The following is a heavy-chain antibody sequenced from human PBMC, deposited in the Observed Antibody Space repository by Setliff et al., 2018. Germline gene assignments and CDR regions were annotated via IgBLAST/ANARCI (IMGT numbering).Heavy chain of an antibody. Sequence: PSETLSLTCSVSGDPINSYYWTWVRQSAGKGLEWIGRIYGGGTTNYNPSLKTRLTLSVDYSKNQLSLELTSVTAADTALYFCARLCRGVTFACDVFDVWGPGTLVTVSS. J-gene: IGHJ3*01. CDR1: GDPINSYY. CDR2: IYGGGTT. CDR3: ARLCRGVTFACDVFDV. D-gene: IGHD2-21*02. V-gene: IGHV4-4*07.